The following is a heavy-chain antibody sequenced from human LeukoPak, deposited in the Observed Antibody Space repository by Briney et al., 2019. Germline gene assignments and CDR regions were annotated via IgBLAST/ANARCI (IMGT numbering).Heavy chain of an antibody. J-gene: IGHJ6*02. D-gene: IGHD3-3*01. Sequence: TETLSLTCAVYGGSFSGYYWSWIRQPPGKGLEWIGEINHSGSTNYNPSLKSRVTISVDTSKNQFSLKLSSVTAADTAVYYCASLIPDYDFWSGPYYCYYGMDVWGQGTTVTVSS. CDR3: ASLIPDYDFWSGPYYCYYGMDV. CDR2: INHSGST. CDR1: GGSFSGYY. V-gene: IGHV4-34*01.